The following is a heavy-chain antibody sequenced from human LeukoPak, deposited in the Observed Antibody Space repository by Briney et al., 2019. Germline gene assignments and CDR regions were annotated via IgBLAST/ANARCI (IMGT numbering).Heavy chain of an antibody. Sequence: KPSETLSLTCTVSGGSISSYYWSWIRRPPGKGPEWIGYIYYSGSTNYNPSLKSRVTISVDTSKNQFSLKLSSVTAADTAVYYCARQSYYYDSSGYYYYYYGMDVWGQGTTVTVSS. V-gene: IGHV4-59*08. J-gene: IGHJ6*02. CDR3: ARQSYYYDSSGYYYYYYGMDV. D-gene: IGHD3-22*01. CDR2: IYYSGST. CDR1: GGSISSYY.